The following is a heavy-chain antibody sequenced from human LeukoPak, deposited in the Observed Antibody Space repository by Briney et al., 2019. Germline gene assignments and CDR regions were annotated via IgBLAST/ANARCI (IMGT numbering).Heavy chain of an antibody. D-gene: IGHD4-17*01. V-gene: IGHV7-4-1*02. CDR3: ATTFERMTTVTTRGYAFDI. CDR2: INTNTGNP. J-gene: IGHJ3*02. Sequence: ASVKVSCKASGYTFTSYAMNWVRQAPGQGLEWMGWINTNTGNPTYAQGFTGRFVFSLDTSVSTAYLQISSLKAEDTAVYYCATTFERMTTVTTRGYAFDIWGQGTMVTVSS. CDR1: GYTFTSYA.